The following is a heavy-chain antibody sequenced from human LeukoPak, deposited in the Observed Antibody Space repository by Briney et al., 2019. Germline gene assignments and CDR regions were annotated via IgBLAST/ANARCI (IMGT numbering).Heavy chain of an antibody. CDR2: IYQSGST. J-gene: IGHJ4*02. Sequence: SETLSLTCAVSGYSISTGCYCGWIRQPPGNGLEWIGSIYQSGSTYYNPSLKSRVTISVETSKNQFSLNLGSVTAADTAVYYCARSLSTAGIDYWGQGTLVTVSS. CDR1: GYSISTGCY. V-gene: IGHV4-38-2*01. D-gene: IGHD2-2*01. CDR3: ARSLSTAGIDY.